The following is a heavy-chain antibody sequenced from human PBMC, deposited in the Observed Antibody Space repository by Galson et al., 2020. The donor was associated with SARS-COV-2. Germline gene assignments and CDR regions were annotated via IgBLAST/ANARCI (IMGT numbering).Heavy chain of an antibody. J-gene: IGHJ4*02. Sequence: SETLSLTCTLSGDSISSYYWSWIRQPPGKGLEWIGSVYYSGSTNYNPSLKSRVTISVDTSKNQFSLKLTSVSAADTAVYYCAGGFGYWAQGTLVTVSP. CDR2: VYYSGST. V-gene: IGHV4-59*01. CDR3: AGGFGY. CDR1: GDSISSYY. D-gene: IGHD3-16*01.